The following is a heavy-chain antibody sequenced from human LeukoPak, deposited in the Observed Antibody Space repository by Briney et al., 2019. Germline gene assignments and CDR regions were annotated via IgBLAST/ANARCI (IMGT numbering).Heavy chain of an antibody. CDR3: ARGRSSGWYYYYYYMDV. CDR1: GYTFASYA. J-gene: IGHJ6*03. V-gene: IGHV7-4-1*02. Sequence: ASVKVSCKASGYTFASYAMNWVRQAPGQELEWMGWINTNTGNPTYAQGFTGWFVFSLDTSVSTAYLQISSLKAEDTAVYYCARGRSSGWYYYYYYMDVWGKGTTVTVSS. D-gene: IGHD6-19*01. CDR2: INTNTGNP.